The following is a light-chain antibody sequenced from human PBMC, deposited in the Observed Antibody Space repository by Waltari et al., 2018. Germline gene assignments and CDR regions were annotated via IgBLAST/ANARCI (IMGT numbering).Light chain of an antibody. V-gene: IGKV3-11*01. J-gene: IGKJ4*01. Sequence: EIVLTQSPATLSSSPGERATLSCRASQRVDSHLAWYQQKPGQAPRLLIHDVSNRATGVPARVSGSGSGTDFTLTISSLEPEDSAFYYCQQRYDWPITFGGGTKVEIK. CDR1: QRVDSH. CDR3: QQRYDWPIT. CDR2: DVS.